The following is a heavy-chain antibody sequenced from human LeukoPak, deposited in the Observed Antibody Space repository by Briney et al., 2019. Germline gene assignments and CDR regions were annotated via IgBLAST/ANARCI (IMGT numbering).Heavy chain of an antibody. CDR1: GGSISSYY. Sequence: SETLSLTCTVSGGSISSYYWSWIRQPPGKGPEWIGYIYYSGSTNYNPSLKSRVTISVDTSKNQFSLKLSSVTAADTAVYYCARGIQLRDYYYYYYYMDVWGKGTTVTVSS. D-gene: IGHD5-18*01. CDR3: ARGIQLRDYYYYYYYMDV. J-gene: IGHJ6*03. CDR2: IYYSGST. V-gene: IGHV4-59*01.